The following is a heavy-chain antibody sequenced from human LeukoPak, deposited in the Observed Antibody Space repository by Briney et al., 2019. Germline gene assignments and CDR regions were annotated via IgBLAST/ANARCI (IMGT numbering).Heavy chain of an antibody. J-gene: IGHJ4*02. CDR1: GFTFISYS. CDR3: ARDRVYSSSTFDY. CDR2: ISSSSSTI. V-gene: IGHV3-48*01. Sequence: GGSLRLSCAASGFTFISYSMNWVRQAPGKGLEGVSYISSSSSTIYYADSVKGRFTISRDNAKNSLYLQMNSLRAEDTAVYYCARDRVYSSSTFDYWGQGTLVTVSS. D-gene: IGHD6-6*01.